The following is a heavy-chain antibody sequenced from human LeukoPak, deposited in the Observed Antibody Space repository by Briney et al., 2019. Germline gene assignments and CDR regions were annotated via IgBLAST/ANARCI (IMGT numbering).Heavy chain of an antibody. Sequence: ASVRVSCKTSGYIFTPHHIHWMRQAPGQGLELLGWVSAANNPEYSQKFQGRVVITRDASATTSYLELNSLRSEDTAVYYCAMSVEMPPIPSFDYWGQGTLVTVSS. J-gene: IGHJ4*02. CDR2: VSAANNP. D-gene: IGHD5-24*01. V-gene: IGHV1-3*01. CDR1: GYIFTPHH. CDR3: AMSVEMPPIPSFDY.